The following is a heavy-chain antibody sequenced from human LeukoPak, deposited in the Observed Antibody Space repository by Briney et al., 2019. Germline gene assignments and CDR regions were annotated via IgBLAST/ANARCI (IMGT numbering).Heavy chain of an antibody. CDR2: ISGSGGST. V-gene: IGHV3-23*01. D-gene: IGHD3-10*01. J-gene: IGHJ4*02. CDR1: GFTFSSYA. Sequence: PGGSLRLSCAASGFTFSSYAMSWVRQAPGKGLEWVSAISGSGGSTYYADSVKGRFTISRDNSKNTLYLQMNSLRDEDTAVYYCTNDLLLWFGELLSGHYFDYWGQGTLVTVSS. CDR3: TNDLLLWFGELLSGHYFDY.